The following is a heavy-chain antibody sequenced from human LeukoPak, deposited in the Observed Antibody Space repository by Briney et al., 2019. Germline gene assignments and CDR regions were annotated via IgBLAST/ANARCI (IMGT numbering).Heavy chain of an antibody. V-gene: IGHV4-30-2*01. CDR1: GGSISSGGYS. J-gene: IGHJ4*02. CDR2: IYHSGST. CDR3: ARMSSSSWYIDY. Sequence: SETLSLTCAVSGGSISSGGYSWSWIRQPPGKGLEWIGYIYHSGSTYYNPSLKSRVTISVDRSKNQFSLKLSSVTAADTAVYYCARMSSSSWYIDYWGQGTLVTVSS. D-gene: IGHD6-13*01.